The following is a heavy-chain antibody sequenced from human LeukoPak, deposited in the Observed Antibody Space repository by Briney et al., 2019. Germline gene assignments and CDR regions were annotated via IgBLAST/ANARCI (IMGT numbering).Heavy chain of an antibody. CDR2: IYHSGST. Sequence: SETLSLTCTVSGGSISGYSWSWIRQPPGKGLEWIGYIYHSGSTYYNPSLKSRVTISVDRSKNQFSLKLSSVTAADTAVYYCARGGGWKADAFDIWGQGTMVTVSS. CDR3: ARGGGWKADAFDI. V-gene: IGHV4-30-2*01. CDR1: GGSISGYS. D-gene: IGHD1-1*01. J-gene: IGHJ3*02.